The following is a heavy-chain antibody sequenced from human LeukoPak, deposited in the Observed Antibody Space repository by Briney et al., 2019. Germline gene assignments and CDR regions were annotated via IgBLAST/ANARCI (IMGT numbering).Heavy chain of an antibody. CDR2: IHNSEST. CDR3: ALRAYYDFWSGYSNWFDP. V-gene: IGHV4-39*01. J-gene: IGHJ5*02. Sequence: SETLSLTCTVSGGSISTSYYYWGWIRQPPGKGLEWIGNIHNSESTYYNPSLKSRVTISVDTSKNQFSLKLSSVTAADTAVYYCALRAYYDFWSGYSNWFDPWGQGTLVTVSS. D-gene: IGHD3-3*01. CDR1: GGSISTSYYY.